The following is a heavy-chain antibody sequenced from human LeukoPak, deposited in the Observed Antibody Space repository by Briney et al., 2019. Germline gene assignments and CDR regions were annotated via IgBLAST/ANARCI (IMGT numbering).Heavy chain of an antibody. D-gene: IGHD5-12*01. Sequence: GGSLRLSCAASGFTFSTNWMHWVRQAPGKGLVWVSRINSDGSYTGYADSVKGRFTISRDNAKNTLYLQMNSLRAEDTAVYYCARATLGDYYYMDVWGKGTTVTVSS. CDR2: INSDGSYT. CDR3: ARATLGDYYYMDV. V-gene: IGHV3-74*01. CDR1: GFTFSTNW. J-gene: IGHJ6*03.